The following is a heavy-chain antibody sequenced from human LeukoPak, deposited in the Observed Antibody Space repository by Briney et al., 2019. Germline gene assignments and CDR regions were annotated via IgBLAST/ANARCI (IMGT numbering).Heavy chain of an antibody. Sequence: PSETLSLTCTVSGGSISSIRYYWGRIRQPPGKGLEWIGSIYYSGSTLYNSSHKSRFTISVDTSKNQLSLKLTSVTAADTAVYYCAKDWANMGFDCWGQGTLVTVSS. V-gene: IGHV4-39*07. CDR2: IYYSGST. D-gene: IGHD1/OR15-1a*01. J-gene: IGHJ5*01. CDR1: GGSISSIRYY. CDR3: AKDWANMGFDC.